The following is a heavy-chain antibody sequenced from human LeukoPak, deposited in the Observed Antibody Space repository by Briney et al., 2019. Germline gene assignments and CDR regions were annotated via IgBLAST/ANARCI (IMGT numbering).Heavy chain of an antibody. V-gene: IGHV3-23*01. CDR3: AKHYYDSSGRVNAFDI. Sequence: PGGSLRLSCAASGFTFSSHAMSWVRQAPGKGLEWVTTITASGGSTYYADSVKGRFTISRDNSKNTLYLQMNSLRAEDTAVYYCAKHYYDSSGRVNAFDICGQGTMVTVSS. J-gene: IGHJ3*02. CDR1: GFTFSSHA. D-gene: IGHD3-22*01. CDR2: ITASGGST.